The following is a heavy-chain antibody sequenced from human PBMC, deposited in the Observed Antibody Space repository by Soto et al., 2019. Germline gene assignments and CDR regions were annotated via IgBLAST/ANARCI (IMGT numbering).Heavy chain of an antibody. V-gene: IGHV1-69*01. Sequence: QVQLVQSGAEVKKPGSSVKVSCKASGGIFSTYAISWLRQAPGQGLEWMGGIIPLFGTPHYAQRFQGRVTITADEATSTAYMELSRRRSEDTAVYYCARDRDDYGSGNYYNRIDFWGQGTLVTVSS. CDR1: GGIFSTYA. J-gene: IGHJ4*02. D-gene: IGHD3-10*01. CDR3: ARDRDDYGSGNYYNRIDF. CDR2: IIPLFGTP.